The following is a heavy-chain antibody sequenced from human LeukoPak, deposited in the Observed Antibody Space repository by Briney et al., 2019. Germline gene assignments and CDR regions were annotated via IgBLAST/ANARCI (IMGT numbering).Heavy chain of an antibody. CDR3: ARRPYYYDSSGYGGYYYGMDV. Sequence: SVKVSCKASGGTFSSYAISWVRQAPGQGLEWMGGIIPIFGTANYAQKFQGRVTITADESTSTAYMEPSSLRSEDTAVYYCARRPYYYDSSGYGGYYYGMDVWGQGTTVTVSS. V-gene: IGHV1-69*13. CDR2: IIPIFGTA. CDR1: GGTFSSYA. J-gene: IGHJ6*02. D-gene: IGHD3-22*01.